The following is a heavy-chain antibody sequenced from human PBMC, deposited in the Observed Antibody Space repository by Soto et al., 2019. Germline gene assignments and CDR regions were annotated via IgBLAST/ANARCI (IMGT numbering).Heavy chain of an antibody. CDR1: GFTFSSYW. Sequence: EAQLVESGGGLVQPGGSLRLSCAASGFTFSSYWMRWVRQAPGKGLEWVANIKEDGSEKYYVDSVKGRFTISRDNAKNSLYLQMNSLIAEDTAVYYCAREDTNSYGMDVWGQGTTVTVSS. D-gene: IGHD5-18*01. J-gene: IGHJ6*02. CDR2: IKEDGSEK. V-gene: IGHV3-7*03. CDR3: AREDTNSYGMDV.